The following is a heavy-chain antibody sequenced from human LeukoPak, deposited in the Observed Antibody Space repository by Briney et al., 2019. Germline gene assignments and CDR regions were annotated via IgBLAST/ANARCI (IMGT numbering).Heavy chain of an antibody. CDR2: IIPIFGTA. J-gene: IGHJ3*02. CDR3: ARELNLQYAFDI. CDR1: GGTFSSYA. Sequence: GASVKVSCKASGGTFSSYAISWVRQAPGQGLEWMGGIIPIFGTANYAQKFQGRVTITADESTSTAYMELSSLRSEDTAVYYCARELNLQYAFDIWGQGTMVTVSS. V-gene: IGHV1-69*13. D-gene: IGHD1-7*01.